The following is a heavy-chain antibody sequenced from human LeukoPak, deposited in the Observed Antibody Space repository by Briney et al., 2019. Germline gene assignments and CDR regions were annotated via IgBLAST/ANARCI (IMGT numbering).Heavy chain of an antibody. CDR1: GFTFDDYG. D-gene: IGHD2-2*01. J-gene: IGHJ4*02. CDR2: INWNGGST. CDR3: ARDHYCSSSTCPADY. Sequence: PGGSLRLSCAASGFTFDDYGISWVRQAPGKGLEWVSGINWNGGSTGYADSVKGRFTISRDNAKNSLYLQMNSLRAEDTASYHCARDHYCSSSTCPADYWGQGTLVTVSS. V-gene: IGHV3-20*01.